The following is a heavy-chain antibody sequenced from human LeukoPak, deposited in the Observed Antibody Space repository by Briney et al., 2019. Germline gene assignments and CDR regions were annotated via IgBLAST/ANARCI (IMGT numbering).Heavy chain of an antibody. CDR3: ASSTRTYDGPDDLLDY. J-gene: IGHJ4*02. D-gene: IGHD3-3*01. Sequence: GGSLRLSCAASGFTFSSNAMHWVRQAPGKGLEWVAVISYDGSNKYYPDSVKGRFTISRDNSKNTLYLQMNSLRVDDTAVYYCASSTRTYDGPDDLLDYWGQGTLVAVSS. CDR1: GFTFSSNA. CDR2: ISYDGSNK. V-gene: IGHV3-30*04.